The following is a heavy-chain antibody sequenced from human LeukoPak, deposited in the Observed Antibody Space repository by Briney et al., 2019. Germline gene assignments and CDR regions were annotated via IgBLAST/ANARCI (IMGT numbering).Heavy chain of an antibody. CDR3: AKDPSSGRLKYFDY. CDR1: GFTFSSYA. J-gene: IGHJ4*02. V-gene: IGHV3-23*01. CDR2: ISGSGGST. D-gene: IGHD6-19*01. Sequence: GGSLRLSCAASGFTFSSYAMSWVRQAPGKGLEWVSAISGSGGSTYYADSVKGRFTNSRDNSKSTVYLQMNSLRAEDTAVYYCAKDPSSGRLKYFDYWGQGTLVTVSS.